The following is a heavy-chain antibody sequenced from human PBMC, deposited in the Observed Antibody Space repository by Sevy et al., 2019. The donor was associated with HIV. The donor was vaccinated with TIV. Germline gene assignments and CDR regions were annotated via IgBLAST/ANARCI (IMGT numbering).Heavy chain of an antibody. J-gene: IGHJ4*01. CDR2: IWYDGSNK. CDR3: ARVKYYYGSGSYSPFDY. D-gene: IGHD3-10*01. Sequence: GGSLRLSCAASGFTFSSYGMHWVRQAPGKGLEWVAVIWYDGSNKYYSDSVKGRFTISRDNSKNTLYLQMNSLRAEDTAVYYCARVKYYYGSGSYSPFDYWGHGTLVTVSS. CDR1: GFTFSSYG. V-gene: IGHV3-33*01.